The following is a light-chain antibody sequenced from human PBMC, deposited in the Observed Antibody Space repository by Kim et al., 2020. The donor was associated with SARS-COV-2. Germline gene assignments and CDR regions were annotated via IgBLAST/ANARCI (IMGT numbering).Light chain of an antibody. CDR1: QGISSW. CDR2: AAS. Sequence: IQMTQSPSSLSASVGDRVTITCRASQGISSWLAWYQQKPEKAPKCLIYAASSLQSGVPSRFSGSGSGTDFTLTISNLQPEDFATYFYQQYDSYPRTFGQRTKVDIK. CDR3: QQYDSYPRT. V-gene: IGKV1D-16*01. J-gene: IGKJ1*01.